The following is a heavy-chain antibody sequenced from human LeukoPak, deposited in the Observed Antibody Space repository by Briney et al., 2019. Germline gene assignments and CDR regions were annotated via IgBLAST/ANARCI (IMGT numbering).Heavy chain of an antibody. V-gene: IGHV3-7*01. CDR3: ARVSSSWYAADY. CDR2: RKQDGSEK. D-gene: IGHD6-13*01. CDR1: GFTFSSYW. J-gene: IGHJ4*02. Sequence: GGSLRLSXAASGFTFSSYWMSWVCQAPGKGLEWVANRKQDGSEKYYVDSVKGRFTISRDNAKNSLYLQMNSLRAEDTAVYYCARVSSSWYAADYWGQGTLVTVSS.